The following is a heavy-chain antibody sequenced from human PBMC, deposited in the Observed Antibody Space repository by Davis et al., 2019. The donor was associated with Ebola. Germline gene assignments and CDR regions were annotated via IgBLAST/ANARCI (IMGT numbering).Heavy chain of an antibody. CDR2: ISSSGGTT. Sequence: GESLKISCITSGFTFTANSMNWVRQAPGKGLEWISYISSSGGTTYYADFVQGRFTISRDNAKKSLYLQMNSLRDEDTAVYYCVRASSESYYSVFDNWGQGSLVTVTS. CDR1: GFTFTANS. V-gene: IGHV3-48*02. J-gene: IGHJ4*02. D-gene: IGHD1-26*01. CDR3: VRASSESYYSVFDN.